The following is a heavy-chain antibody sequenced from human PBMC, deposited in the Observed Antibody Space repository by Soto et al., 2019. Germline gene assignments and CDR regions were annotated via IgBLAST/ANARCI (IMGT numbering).Heavy chain of an antibody. D-gene: IGHD3-10*01. Sequence: QVQLVESGGGVVQPGRTLRLSCAASGFTFSTHSMDWVRQAPGKGLEWVAFISYDGSNQYYASSVKGRFTISRDNSKNALYLQMNSPRAEDTAVYYCARGFYDSDSGSKEEFSDYWGQGTLVTVSS. CDR2: ISYDGSNQ. CDR1: GFTFSTHS. J-gene: IGHJ4*02. CDR3: ARGFYDSDSGSKEEFSDY. V-gene: IGHV3-30-3*01.